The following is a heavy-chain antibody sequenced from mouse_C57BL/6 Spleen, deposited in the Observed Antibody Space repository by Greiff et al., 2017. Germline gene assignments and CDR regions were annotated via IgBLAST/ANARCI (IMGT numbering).Heavy chain of an antibody. D-gene: IGHD1-1*01. J-gene: IGHJ2*01. CDR2: IRNKANGYTT. V-gene: IGHV7-3*01. Sequence: EVMLVESGGGLVQPGGSLSLSCAASGFTFTDYYMSWVRQPPGKALEWLGFIRNKANGYTTEYSASVKGRLTISRDNSQSILYLQMNALRAEDSATYYCARYYYGSSDYWGQGTTLTVSS. CDR3: ARYYYGSSDY. CDR1: GFTFTDYY.